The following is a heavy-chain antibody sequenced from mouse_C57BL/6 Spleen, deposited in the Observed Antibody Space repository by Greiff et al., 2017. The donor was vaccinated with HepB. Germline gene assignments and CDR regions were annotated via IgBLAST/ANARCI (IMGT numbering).Heavy chain of an antibody. CDR1: GYTLTDYY. D-gene: IGHD4-1*01. CDR2: INPYNDGT. CDR3: ARNWDGY. J-gene: IGHJ2*01. Sequence: VQLQQSGPVLVKPGASVKMSCKASGYTLTDYYMNWVKQSHGKSLEWIGVINPYNDGTSYNQKFKGKATLTVDKSSITAYMELNSLTSEDSAVYYCARNWDGYWGQGTTLTVSS. V-gene: IGHV1-19*01.